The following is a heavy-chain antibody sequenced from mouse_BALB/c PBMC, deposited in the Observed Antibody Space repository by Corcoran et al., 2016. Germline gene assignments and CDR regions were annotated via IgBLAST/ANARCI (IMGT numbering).Heavy chain of an antibody. Sequence: QIQLVQSGPELKKPGETVKISCKASGYTFTNYGMNWVKQAPGKGLKWMGWINTYTGEPTYADDFKGRFAFSLETSASTAYLQINNLKNEDTATYVCARLDDGYSWFAYWGQGTLVTVSA. V-gene: IGHV9-3-1*01. J-gene: IGHJ3*01. CDR1: GYTFTNYG. CDR3: ARLDDGYSWFAY. CDR2: INTYTGEP. D-gene: IGHD2-3*01.